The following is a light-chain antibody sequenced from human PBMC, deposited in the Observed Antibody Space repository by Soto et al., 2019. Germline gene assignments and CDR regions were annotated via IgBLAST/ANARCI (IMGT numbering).Light chain of an antibody. Sequence: EIVMTQSPATLSVSPGERATLSCRASQSVSSNLAWYQQKPGQAPRLLIYGASTRATGIPARFSGSGFGTEFTLTISSLQSEDFAGYCCQQYNNWLGTFGQGTKVEIK. J-gene: IGKJ1*01. CDR2: GAS. CDR1: QSVSSN. CDR3: QQYNNWLGT. V-gene: IGKV3-15*01.